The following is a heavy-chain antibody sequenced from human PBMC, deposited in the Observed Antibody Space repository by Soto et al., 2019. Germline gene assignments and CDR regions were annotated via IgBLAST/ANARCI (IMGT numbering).Heavy chain of an antibody. CDR3: ARELQWLDTMGWFDP. CDR2: IYPGDSDT. V-gene: IGHV5-51*01. CDR1: GYSFTSYW. Sequence: PGESLKISCKGSGYSFTSYWIGWVRQMPGKGLEWMGIIYPGDSDTRYSPSFQGQVTISADKSISTAYLQWSSLKASDTAMYYCARELQWLDTMGWFDPWGQGTLVTVSS. D-gene: IGHD6-19*01. J-gene: IGHJ5*02.